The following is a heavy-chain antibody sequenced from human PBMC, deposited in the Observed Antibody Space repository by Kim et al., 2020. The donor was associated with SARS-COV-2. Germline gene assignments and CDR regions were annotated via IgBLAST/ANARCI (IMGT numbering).Heavy chain of an antibody. V-gene: IGHV3-23*01. Sequence: GSLRLSCAASGFPFSNYAMSWVRQAPGKGLEWVSAISGHGSNTYYADSVKGRFTISRDKSKSTLFLQMNSLRGEDTAVYYCAKDLVGSGDYYNFIDCWGQGTLVTVSS. D-gene: IGHD3-10*01. CDR3: AKDLVGSGDYYNFIDC. CDR2: ISGHGSNT. CDR1: GFPFSNYA. J-gene: IGHJ4*02.